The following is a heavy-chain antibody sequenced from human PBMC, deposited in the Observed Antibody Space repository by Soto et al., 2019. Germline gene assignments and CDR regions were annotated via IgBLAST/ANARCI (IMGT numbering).Heavy chain of an antibody. CDR1: GFIVWNYW. Sequence: LRLSCAASGFIVWNYWVDLVRRAPGKGMVWVSRINTDGTITHYAASVKGRFTISRDNAKNTLYLPMNSLRAEDTAVLHCASGKGPGSGGGMDVWGQGTTVTVSS. V-gene: IGHV3-74*01. D-gene: IGHD1-1*01. CDR3: ASGKGPGSGGGMDV. CDR2: INTDGTIT. J-gene: IGHJ6*02.